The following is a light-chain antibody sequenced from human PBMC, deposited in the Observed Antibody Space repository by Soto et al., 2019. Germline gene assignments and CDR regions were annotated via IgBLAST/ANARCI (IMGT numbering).Light chain of an antibody. J-gene: IGKJ5*01. CDR1: QGIKDY. V-gene: IGKV3-11*01. CDR3: QQRNIWPPVT. CDR2: GAF. Sequence: EIVMTQSPATLSVSPGERATLSCRASQGIKDYLAWFQQKPGQAPRLLIYGAFNRAAGIPARFSGSGSGTDFTLTISSLEPEDSAVYYCQQRNIWPPVTFGQGTRLEIK.